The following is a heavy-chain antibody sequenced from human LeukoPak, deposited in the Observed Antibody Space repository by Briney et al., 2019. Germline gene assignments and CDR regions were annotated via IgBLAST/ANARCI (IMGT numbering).Heavy chain of an antibody. CDR3: ARTSYDWDYYYYMDV. CDR2: INHSGST. Sequence: PSETLSLTCAVYGGSFSGYYWSWIRQPPGKGLEWIGEINHSGSTNYNPSLKSRVTISVDTSKNQFSLKLSSVTAADTAVYYCARTSYDWDYYYYMDVWGKGTTVTVSS. V-gene: IGHV4-34*09. J-gene: IGHJ6*03. D-gene: IGHD3-16*01. CDR1: GGSFSGYY.